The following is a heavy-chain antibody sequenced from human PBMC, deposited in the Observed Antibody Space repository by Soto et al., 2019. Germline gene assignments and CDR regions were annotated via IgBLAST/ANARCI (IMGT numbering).Heavy chain of an antibody. CDR3: AKEAGEH. CDR2: IIPIFGIK. J-gene: IGHJ1*01. CDR1: GGTFNTYA. V-gene: IGHV1-69*01. Sequence: QMQLVQSGAEVKERGSSVKISCKTSGGTFNTYALTWVRQAPGQGLEWIGGIIPIFGIKNVAQRFQGRVTIHADESLTTSYMEMTSLRSDDTAVYYCAKEAGEHWGQGTLVNVSS. D-gene: IGHD3-16*01.